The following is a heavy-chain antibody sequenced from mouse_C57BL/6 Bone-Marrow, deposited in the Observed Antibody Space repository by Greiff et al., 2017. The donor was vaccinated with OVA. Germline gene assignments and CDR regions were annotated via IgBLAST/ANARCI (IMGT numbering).Heavy chain of an antibody. D-gene: IGHD2-3*01. Sequence: QVQLKQPGAELVRPGTSVKLSCKASGYTFTSYWMHWVKQRPGQGLEWIGVIDHSDSYTKYNQKIKGKATLTVDTSSSKAYMQLSSLTSEDSAVYYFARSRDGSPWFAYWGPGTLVTVSA. CDR3: ARSRDGSPWFAY. CDR2: IDHSDSYT. CDR1: GYTFTSYW. J-gene: IGHJ3*01. V-gene: IGHV1-59*01.